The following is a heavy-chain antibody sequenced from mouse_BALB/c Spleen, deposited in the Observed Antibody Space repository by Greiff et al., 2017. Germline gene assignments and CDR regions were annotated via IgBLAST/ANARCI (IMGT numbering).Heavy chain of an antibody. CDR2: INPYNDGT. CDR1: GYTFTSYV. V-gene: IGHV1-14*01. Sequence: VQLQQSGPELVKPGASVKMSCKASGYTFTSYVMHWVKQKPGQGLEWIGYINPYNDGTKYNEKFKGKATLTSDKSSSTAYMGLSSLTSEDSAVYCYASKGDDYAMDYWGQGTSVTVSS. J-gene: IGHJ4*01. CDR3: ASKGDDYAMDY. D-gene: IGHD1-3*01.